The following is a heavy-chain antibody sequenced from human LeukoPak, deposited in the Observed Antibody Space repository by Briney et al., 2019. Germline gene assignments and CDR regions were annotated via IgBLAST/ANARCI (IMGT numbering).Heavy chain of an antibody. V-gene: IGHV4-4*07. D-gene: IGHD3-22*01. CDR1: GGSISSYC. J-gene: IGHJ4*02. CDR2: IYTSGST. Sequence: PSETLSLTCTVSGGSISSYCWSWIRQPAGKGLEWIGRIYTSGSTNYNPSLKSRVTMSVDTSKNQFSLKLSSVTAADTAVYYCARDTYYYDAPGSDYWGQGTLVTVSS. CDR3: ARDTYYYDAPGSDY.